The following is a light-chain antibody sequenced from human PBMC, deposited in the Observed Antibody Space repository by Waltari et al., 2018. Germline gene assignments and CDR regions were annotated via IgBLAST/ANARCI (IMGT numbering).Light chain of an antibody. CDR2: SAS. Sequence: NYLDCYQQKPGQAPRFLIYSASKWGTGIPHSFSGSGSGTDFSLTISRLPTEDVAVYYCQNHQSLPGPFGPGTKVDI. V-gene: IGKV4-1*01. CDR3: QNHQSLPGP. J-gene: IGKJ3*01. CDR1: NY.